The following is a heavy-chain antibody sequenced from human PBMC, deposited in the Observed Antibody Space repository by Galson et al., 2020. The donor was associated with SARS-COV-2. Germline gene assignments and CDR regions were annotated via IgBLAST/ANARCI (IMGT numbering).Heavy chain of an antibody. V-gene: IGHV3-23*01. CDR3: SKDYNGKKAFDS. D-gene: IGHD1-26*01. Sequence: GGSLRLSCAASGFTFGTYGMRWVRQVPGKGLEWVSSINGDGDATYYADSVKGRFTVSRDNSKNTLYLQMNSLRADDTAVYHCSKDYNGKKAFDSWGQGTLVTVSS. CDR2: INGDGDAT. J-gene: IGHJ4*02. CDR1: GFTFGTYG.